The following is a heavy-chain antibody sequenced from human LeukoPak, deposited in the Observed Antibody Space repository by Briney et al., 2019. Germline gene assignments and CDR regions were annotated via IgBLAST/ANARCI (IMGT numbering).Heavy chain of an antibody. CDR2: IYTVGNT. D-gene: IGHD5-18*01. CDR1: GFTVSSNY. CDR3: ARGYSYGYFDY. V-gene: IGHV3-53*01. J-gene: IGHJ4*02. Sequence: GGSLRLSCAASGFTVSSNYMSWVRQAPGKGLEWVSVIYTVGNTYYAESVKGRFTISRDNSKNTLYLQMNSLRAEDTAVYYCARGYSYGYFDYWGQGTLVTVSS.